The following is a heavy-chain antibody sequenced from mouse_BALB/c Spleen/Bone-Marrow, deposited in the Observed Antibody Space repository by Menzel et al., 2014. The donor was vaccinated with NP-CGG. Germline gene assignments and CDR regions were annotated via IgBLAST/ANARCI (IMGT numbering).Heavy chain of an antibody. J-gene: IGHJ4*01. CDR2: IDPANGNT. D-gene: IGHD2-1*01. CDR3: ARYGNYCYAMDY. Sequence: VQLQQPGAELVKPGASLKLSCTASCFNIKDTYMHWVKQRPEQGLEWIGRIDPANGNTKYDPKFQGKATITADTSSNTAYLQLSSLTSEDTAVYYCARYGNYCYAMDYWGQGTSVTVSS. V-gene: IGHV14-3*02. CDR1: CFNIKDTY.